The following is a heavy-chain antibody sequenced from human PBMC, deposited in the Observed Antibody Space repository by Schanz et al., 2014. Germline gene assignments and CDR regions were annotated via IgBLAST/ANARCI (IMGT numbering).Heavy chain of an antibody. J-gene: IGHJ1*01. CDR2: ISSSSSYI. Sequence: EGQLLESGGGLIQPGGSLRLSCAASGFTFSSYSMNWVRQAPGKGLEWVSSISSSSSYIYYADSVKGRFTISRDNAKNSLYLQMRRLRVEDTAVYYCASGVHVSSLQKGLQFWGRGTLVIVSS. CDR1: GFTFSSYS. D-gene: IGHD3-10*01. V-gene: IGHV3-21*01. CDR3: ASGVHVSSLQKGLQF.